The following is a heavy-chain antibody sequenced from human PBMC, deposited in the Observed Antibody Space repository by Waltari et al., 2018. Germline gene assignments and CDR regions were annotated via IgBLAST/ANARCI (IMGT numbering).Heavy chain of an antibody. J-gene: IGHJ4*02. CDR3: TVYERDY. CDR1: GFTFSGSA. V-gene: IGHV3-73*01. CDR2: IRRKANSDAT. Sequence: EVQLVESGGGFVQPGGSLKLSCAASGFTFSGSAMHWVRQASGKGLEGVGRIRRKANSDATAYAASVKGRFTISRDDSKNTAYLQMNSLKTEDTAVYYCTVYERDYWGQGTLVTVSS. D-gene: IGHD2-8*01.